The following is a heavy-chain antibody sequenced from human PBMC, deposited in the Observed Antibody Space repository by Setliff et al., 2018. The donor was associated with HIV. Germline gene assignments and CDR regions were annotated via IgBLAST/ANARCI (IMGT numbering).Heavy chain of an antibody. Sequence: GGSLRLSCAASGFTFSSHWMSWIRQAPGKGPEWVANIGQDGSEKYYVDSVKGRFTISRDNVKNSLYLQMNSLRAEDTAIYFCVRDGNVGWNDLDYWGQGTLVTVSS. J-gene: IGHJ4*02. D-gene: IGHD1-1*01. CDR1: GFTFSSHW. CDR3: VRDGNVGWNDLDY. CDR2: IGQDGSEK. V-gene: IGHV3-7*03.